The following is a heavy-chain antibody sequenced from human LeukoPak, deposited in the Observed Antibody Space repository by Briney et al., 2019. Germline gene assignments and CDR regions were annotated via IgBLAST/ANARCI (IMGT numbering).Heavy chain of an antibody. CDR2: IRYDGSNK. CDR1: GFTFSSYG. V-gene: IGHV3-30*02. J-gene: IGHJ4*02. Sequence: PGGSLRLSCAASGFTFSSYGMHWVRQAPGKGLEWVAFIRYDGSNKYYADSVKGRFTISRDNSKNTLYLQMNSLRAEDTAVYYCAKGGIEYSSSSRGYFDYWGQGTLVTVSS. CDR3: AKGGIEYSSSSRGYFDY. D-gene: IGHD6-6*01.